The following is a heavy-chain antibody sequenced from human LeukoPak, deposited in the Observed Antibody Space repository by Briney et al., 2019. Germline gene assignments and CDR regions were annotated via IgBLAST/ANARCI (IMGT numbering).Heavy chain of an antibody. CDR3: ARVGDYDFWSGPHDFDY. CDR2: IKQDGSEK. Sequence: HPGGSLRLSCAASGFTFSSYWMSWVRQAPGKGLEWVANIKQDGSEKYYVDSVKGRFTISRDNAKNSLYLQMSSLRAEDTAVYYCARVGDYDFWSGPHDFDYWGQGTLVTVSS. J-gene: IGHJ4*02. D-gene: IGHD3-3*01. CDR1: GFTFSSYW. V-gene: IGHV3-7*03.